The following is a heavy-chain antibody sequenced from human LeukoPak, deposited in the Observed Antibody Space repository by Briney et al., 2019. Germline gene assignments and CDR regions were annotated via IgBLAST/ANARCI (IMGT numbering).Heavy chain of an antibody. D-gene: IGHD4-11*01. CDR1: GGSNSSHY. CDR3: ARAAVTTYYYYYYMDV. Sequence: PSETLSLTCTVSGGSNSSHYWSWTRQPPGKGLEWIGYIYYSGSTNYNPSLKSRVTISVDTSKNQFSLKLSSVTAADTAVYYCARAAVTTYYYYYYMDVWGKGTTVTVSS. V-gene: IGHV4-59*11. CDR2: IYYSGST. J-gene: IGHJ6*03.